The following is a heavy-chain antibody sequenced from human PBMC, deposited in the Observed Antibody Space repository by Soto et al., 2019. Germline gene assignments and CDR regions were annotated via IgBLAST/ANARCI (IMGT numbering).Heavy chain of an antibody. CDR1: GLIFSDYH. Sequence: EVQLVESGGGLVQPGGSLRLSCAASGLIFSDYHMDWVRQAPGKGLEWVGRIRRKANSYTTEYAASVKGRFTISRDDSQNQLYFPMNTLKTEDTAVYYCAMIGGLSGGSNDMGVWGQGTTVTVSS. J-gene: IGHJ6*02. CDR3: AMIGGLSGGSNDMGV. V-gene: IGHV3-72*01. D-gene: IGHD2-15*01. CDR2: IRRKANSYTT.